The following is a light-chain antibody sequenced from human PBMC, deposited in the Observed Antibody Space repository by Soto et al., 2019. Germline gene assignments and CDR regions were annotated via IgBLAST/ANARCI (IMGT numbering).Light chain of an antibody. CDR2: GAS. CDR3: QQYGSSPRT. J-gene: IGKJ1*01. Sequence: EIVLTQSPCTLSLSPGEGAILSCRASQSVSSSYLAWYRQKPGQAPSLLIYGASSRATGIPDRFSGSGSGTDFTLTISRLEPEDFAVYYCQQYGSSPRTFGQGTKVDIK. V-gene: IGKV3-20*01. CDR1: QSVSSSY.